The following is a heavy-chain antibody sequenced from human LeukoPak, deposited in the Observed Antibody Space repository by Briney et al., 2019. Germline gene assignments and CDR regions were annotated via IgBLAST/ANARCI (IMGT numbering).Heavy chain of an antibody. CDR1: GYTFTSYG. V-gene: IGHV1-18*01. D-gene: IGHD3-22*01. CDR2: ISAYNGNT. J-gene: IGHJ4*02. Sequence: ASVKASCKASGYTFTSYGISWVRQAPGQGLEWMGWISAYNGNTNYAQKLQGRVTMTTDTSTSTAYMELRSLRSDDTAVYYCARGIDYYDSSGYIDYWGQGTLVTVSS. CDR3: ARGIDYYDSSGYIDY.